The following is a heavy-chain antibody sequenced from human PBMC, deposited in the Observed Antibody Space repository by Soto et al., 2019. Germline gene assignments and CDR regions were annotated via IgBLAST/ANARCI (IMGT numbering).Heavy chain of an antibody. CDR2: INHSGST. D-gene: IGHD3-9*01. J-gene: IGHJ5*02. Sequence: SETLSLTCAVYGGSFSGYYWSWIRQPPGKGLEWIGEINHSGSTNYNPSLKSRVTISVDTSKNQFSLKPSSVTAADTAVYYCARGSYDILTGYPNWFDPWGQGTLVTVSS. V-gene: IGHV4-34*01. CDR3: ARGSYDILTGYPNWFDP. CDR1: GGSFSGYY.